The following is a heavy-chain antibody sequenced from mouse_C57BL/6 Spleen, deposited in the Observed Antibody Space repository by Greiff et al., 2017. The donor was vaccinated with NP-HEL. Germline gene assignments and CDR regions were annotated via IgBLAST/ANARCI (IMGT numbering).Heavy chain of an antibody. V-gene: IGHV1-69*01. CDR2: IDPSDSYT. D-gene: IGHD1-1*01. CDR1: GYTFTSYW. Sequence: QVQLQQPGAELVMPGASVKLSCKASGYTFTSYWMHWVKQRPGQGLEWIGAIDPSDSYTNYNQKFKGKSTLTVDKSSSTAYMQLSSLTSEDSAVYYCARGIYSYGSSPYWYFDVWGTGTTVTVSS. J-gene: IGHJ1*03. CDR3: ARGIYSYGSSPYWYFDV.